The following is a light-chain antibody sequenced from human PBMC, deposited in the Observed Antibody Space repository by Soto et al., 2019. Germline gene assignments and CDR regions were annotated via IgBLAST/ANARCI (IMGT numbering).Light chain of an antibody. CDR3: QQSYTAPSIT. V-gene: IGKV1-39*01. Sequence: DIQMTQPPSSLSASVGGRVTIACRASQSISSYLNCYQQKPGKAPKLLIYAASSLQSGVPSRFSGSGSGTDFTLSISSLQPEDFATYYCQQSYTAPSITFGQGTRLET. CDR2: AAS. J-gene: IGKJ5*01. CDR1: QSISSY.